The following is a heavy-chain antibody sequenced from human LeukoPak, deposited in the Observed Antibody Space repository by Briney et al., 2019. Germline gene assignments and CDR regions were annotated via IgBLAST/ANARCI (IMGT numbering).Heavy chain of an antibody. D-gene: IGHD3-10*01. Sequence: SETLSLTCSVSGDSVSRSDSYWDWIRQPPGKGLEWIGTIYYSGRTYYSPSLKSRVTISVDTSKNQFSLKLSSVTAADTAVYYCARGTGGSGSYIYYWGQGTLVTVSS. CDR2: IYYSGRT. CDR1: GDSVSRSDSY. J-gene: IGHJ4*02. CDR3: ARGTGGSGSYIYY. V-gene: IGHV4-39*07.